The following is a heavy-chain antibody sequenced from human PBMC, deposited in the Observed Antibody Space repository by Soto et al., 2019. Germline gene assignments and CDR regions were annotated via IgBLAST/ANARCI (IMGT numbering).Heavy chain of an antibody. CDR3: ARDVGIKSQGIAAAGTRFDP. Sequence: QVQLVQSGAEVKKPGSSVKVSCKASGGTFSSYAISWVRQAPGQGLEWMGGIIPIFGTANYAQKFQGRVTITADESTSTAYMELSSLRSEDTAVYYCARDVGIKSQGIAAAGTRFDPWGQGTLVTVSS. CDR1: GGTFSSYA. D-gene: IGHD6-13*01. J-gene: IGHJ5*02. CDR2: IIPIFGTA. V-gene: IGHV1-69*12.